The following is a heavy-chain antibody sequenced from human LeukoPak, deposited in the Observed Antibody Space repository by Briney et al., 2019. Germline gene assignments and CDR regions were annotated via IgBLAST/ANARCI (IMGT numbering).Heavy chain of an antibody. Sequence: SVKASCKASGGTFRHYPLSCVRQAPGQGLEWMGGVIPMFGTAKYAQNFEGRVKITPDESTSTAYMELSSLRSEDTAVYYCARASDCVWGSYPTDYWGQGTLVTVSS. CDR3: ARASDCVWGSYPTDY. V-gene: IGHV1-69*13. D-gene: IGHD3-16*02. CDR2: VIPMFGTA. CDR1: GGTFRHYP. J-gene: IGHJ4*02.